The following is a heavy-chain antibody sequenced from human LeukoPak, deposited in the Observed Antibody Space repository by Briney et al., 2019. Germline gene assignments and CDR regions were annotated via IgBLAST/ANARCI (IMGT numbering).Heavy chain of an antibody. CDR1: GGSISSYY. J-gene: IGHJ4*02. CDR2: IYYSGST. D-gene: IGHD3-22*01. V-gene: IGHV4-59*01. Sequence: SETLSLTCTVSGGSISSYYWSWIRQPPGKGLEWIGHIYYSGSTNYNPSLKSRVTISVDTSKNQFSLKLSSVTAADTAVYYCARGYYYDSSGYYPFDYWGQGTLVTVSS. CDR3: ARGYYYDSSGYYPFDY.